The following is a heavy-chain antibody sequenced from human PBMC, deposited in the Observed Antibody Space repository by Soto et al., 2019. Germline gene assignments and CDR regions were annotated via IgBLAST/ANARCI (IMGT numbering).Heavy chain of an antibody. CDR1: GFTFSSYA. J-gene: IGHJ4*02. V-gene: IGHV3-23*01. CDR3: AKDPTRYSSSWGFDY. D-gene: IGHD6-13*01. CDR2: ISGSGGST. Sequence: GGSLRLSCAASGFTFSSYAMSWVRQAPGKGLEWVSAISGSGGSTYYADSVKGRFTISRDNSKNTLYLQMNSLRAEDTAVYYCAKDPTRYSSSWGFDYWGQGTLVTVSS.